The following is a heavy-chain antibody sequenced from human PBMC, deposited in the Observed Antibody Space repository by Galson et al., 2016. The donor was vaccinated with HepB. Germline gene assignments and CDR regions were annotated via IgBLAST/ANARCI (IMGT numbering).Heavy chain of an antibody. V-gene: IGHV4-34*12. CDR1: GGSLSGYF. CDR2: VLPGGST. CDR3: ARVGKTGGWHHWYVDL. D-gene: IGHD6-19*01. Sequence: ETLSLTCAVDGGSLSGYFWSWIRQSPGKGLEWIGEVLPGGSTNLNPSLKSRLIVSVDTSKMQVSLRLSSVTAADTAVYYCARVGKTGGWHHWYVDLWGRGPQVPGTS. J-gene: IGHJ2*01.